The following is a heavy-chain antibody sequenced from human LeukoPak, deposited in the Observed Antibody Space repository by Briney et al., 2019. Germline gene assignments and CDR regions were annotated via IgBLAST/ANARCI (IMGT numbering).Heavy chain of an antibody. CDR1: GGSNYSYY. J-gene: IGHJ5*02. Sequence: PSETLFLTCTVSGGSNYSYYWSWLRQPPGKGLEWIGYTHPSGNTNYSPSLKSRVTISIDTSRNQFSLKLSSVTAADTAVYYCARKAPKKGWFDPWGQGTLVTVSS. CDR2: THPSGNT. CDR3: ARKAPKKGWFDP. V-gene: IGHV4-4*09.